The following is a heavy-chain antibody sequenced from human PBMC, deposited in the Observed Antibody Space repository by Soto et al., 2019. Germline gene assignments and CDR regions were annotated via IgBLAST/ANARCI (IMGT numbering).Heavy chain of an antibody. Sequence: GGSLRLSXAASGFTVSSNFMSWVRQAPGKGLQWASIIYSDGNTYYADSVKGRFTISRDVSKNTLYLQMNSLRADDTAVYYCARVNPPYPWGQGTLVTVSS. V-gene: IGHV3-53*01. CDR3: ARVNPPYP. J-gene: IGHJ5*02. CDR2: IYSDGNT. CDR1: GFTVSSNF.